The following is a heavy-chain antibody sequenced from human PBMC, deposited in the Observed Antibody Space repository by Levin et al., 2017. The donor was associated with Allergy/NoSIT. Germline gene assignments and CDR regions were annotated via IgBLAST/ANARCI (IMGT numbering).Heavy chain of an antibody. D-gene: IGHD6-19*01. CDR3: ARPGIAVEGGAFDI. CDR1: GFTFSDYY. CDR2: ISSSSSYT. J-gene: IGHJ3*02. V-gene: IGHV3-11*03. Sequence: GGSRRLSCAASGFTFSDYYMSWIRQAPGKGLEWVSYISSSSSYTNYADSVKGRFTISRDNAKNSLYLQMNSLRAEDTAVYYCARPGIAVEGGAFDIWGQGTMVTVSS.